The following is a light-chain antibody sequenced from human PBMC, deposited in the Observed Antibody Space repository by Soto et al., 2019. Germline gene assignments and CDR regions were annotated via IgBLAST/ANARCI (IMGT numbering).Light chain of an antibody. CDR2: DAS. CDR1: QSVSNS. J-gene: IGKJ4*01. V-gene: IGKV3-15*01. CDR3: QQHNQWPLT. Sequence: EKVMTQSPATLSVSAGERASLSCRASQSVSNSLAWYQQKPGQAPRLLIYDASTRATGIPARFSGSASGTEFTLTISSLQSEDSAVYYCQQHNQWPLTLGGGTKVDIK.